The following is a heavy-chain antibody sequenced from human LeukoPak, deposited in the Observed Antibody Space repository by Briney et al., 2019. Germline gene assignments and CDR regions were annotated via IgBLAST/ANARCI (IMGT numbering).Heavy chain of an antibody. CDR1: GVTSTSYG. D-gene: IGHD3-10*01. Sequence: GGSLRLSCAASGVTSTSYGMHWGRDALGEGLEWVAFIRYDGSNKYYADSVKGRFTISRENYKNTLYLQMNSLRAEDTAVYYCEISTVRTFDYWGQGTLVTVSS. CDR2: IRYDGSNK. J-gene: IGHJ4*02. V-gene: IGHV3-30*02. CDR3: EISTVRTFDY.